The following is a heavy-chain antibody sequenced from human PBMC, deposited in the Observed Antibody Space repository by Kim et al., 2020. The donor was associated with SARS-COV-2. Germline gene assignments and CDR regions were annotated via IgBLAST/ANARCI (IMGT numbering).Heavy chain of an antibody. V-gene: IGHV1-24*01. CDR2: FDPEDGET. Sequence: ASVKVSCKVSGYTLTELSMHWVRQAPGKGLEWMGGFDPEDGETIYAQKFQGRVTMTEDTSTDTAYMELSSLRSEDTAVYYCATDMIPLRGGGGWFDPWGQGTLVTVSS. D-gene: IGHD3-10*01. J-gene: IGHJ5*02. CDR3: ATDMIPLRGGGGWFDP. CDR1: GYTLTELS.